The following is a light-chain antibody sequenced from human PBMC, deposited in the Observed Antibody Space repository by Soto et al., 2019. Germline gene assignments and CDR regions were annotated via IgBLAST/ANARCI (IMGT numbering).Light chain of an antibody. V-gene: IGKV1-39*01. J-gene: IGKJ5*01. CDR1: QSISEY. CDR2: AAS. CDR3: QQSHSTPIT. Sequence: DIQMTQSPSCLSASIGDRVTITCRASQSISEYLTWYQQKPGKAPKLLIYAASNLQSGVPSRFSGSGYGAKFTLTISSLQPEDFATYYCQQSHSTPITFGQGTRLEIK.